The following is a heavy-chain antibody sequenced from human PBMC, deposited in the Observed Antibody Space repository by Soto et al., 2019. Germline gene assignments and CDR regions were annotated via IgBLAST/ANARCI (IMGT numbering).Heavy chain of an antibody. D-gene: IGHD4-17*01. Sequence: PSETLSLTCTVSGGSISSTNYYWGWIRQPPGKGLEWIGTIYYSESPYYNSSLKSRVTISVDTSKNQFSLKLTSVTAADTAVYYFSTLPHYRDPTTVFWGPGTLVTLSS. J-gene: IGHJ4*02. CDR1: GGSISSTNYY. CDR3: STLPHYRDPTTVF. V-gene: IGHV4-39*01. CDR2: IYYSESP.